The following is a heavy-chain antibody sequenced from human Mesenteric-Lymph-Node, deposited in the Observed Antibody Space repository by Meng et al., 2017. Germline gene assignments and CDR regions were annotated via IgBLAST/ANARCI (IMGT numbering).Heavy chain of an antibody. J-gene: IGHJ4*02. Sequence: QVQLVQSGAEVKKPGASVKVSCKASGYTFTGYYIHWVRQAPGQGLEWMGRINLNSGGTNYAQKFQGRVTMTWDTSISAGQMELSSLRSDDTAVYYCAAFYYESRGYFRADYWGQGILVTVSS. CDR2: INLNSGGT. V-gene: IGHV1-2*06. CDR1: GYTFTGYY. D-gene: IGHD3-22*01. CDR3: AAFYYESRGYFRADY.